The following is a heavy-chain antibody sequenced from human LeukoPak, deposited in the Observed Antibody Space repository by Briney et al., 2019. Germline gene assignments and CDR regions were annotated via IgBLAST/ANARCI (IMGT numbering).Heavy chain of an antibody. D-gene: IGHD5-24*01. V-gene: IGHV3-73*01. CDR1: GFSLSGAA. CDR3: TRLLPRDGNNP. J-gene: IGHJ5*02. Sequence: GGSLRLSCAASGFSLSGAAMHWVGQASGEGLEWVGRVKSKVNNYATAYAASVKGRFSISRDDSKDTVYLQMNSLKTEDTAVYYCTRLLPRDGNNPWGQGTLITVSS. CDR2: VKSKVNNYAT.